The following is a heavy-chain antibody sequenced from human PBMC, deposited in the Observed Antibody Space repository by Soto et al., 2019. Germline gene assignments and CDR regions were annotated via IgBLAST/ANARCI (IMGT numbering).Heavy chain of an antibody. J-gene: IGHJ4*02. CDR1: GFTFSSYS. CDR2: ISSSSSTI. D-gene: IGHD2-2*01. CDR3: ARGSIVPAAPVDY. V-gene: IGHV3-48*01. Sequence: GGSLRLSCAASGFTFSSYSMNWVRQAPGKGLEWVSYISSSSSTIYYADSVKGRFTISRDNAKNSLYLQMNSLRAEDTAVYYCARGSIVPAAPVDYWGQGTLVTVSS.